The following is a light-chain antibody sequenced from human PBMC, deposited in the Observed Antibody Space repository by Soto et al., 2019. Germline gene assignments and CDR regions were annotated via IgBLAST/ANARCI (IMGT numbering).Light chain of an antibody. CDR2: DVS. CDR3: SLYTSSSTYV. Sequence: QSALTQPPSVSGSPGQSVTISCTGTSSDVGSYNRVSWYQQPPGTAPKLMIYDVSNRPSGVPDRFSGSKSGNTASLTISGLQAEDEADYYCSLYTSSSTYVFGTGTKVTVL. V-gene: IGLV2-18*01. CDR1: SSDVGSYNR. J-gene: IGLJ1*01.